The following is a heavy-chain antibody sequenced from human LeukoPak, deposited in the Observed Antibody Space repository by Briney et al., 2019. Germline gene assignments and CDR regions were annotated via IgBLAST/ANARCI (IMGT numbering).Heavy chain of an antibody. J-gene: IGHJ4*02. Sequence: GQPLKISCKASGYRFTVYWIGWVRQMPGKGLEWMGSIYPGDSDITYSPSFQGQVTISADKSISTAYLQWSSLKASDTAMYYCGRLSSYDSSGYYGFDSWGQGTLVTASS. CDR3: GRLSSYDSSGYYGFDS. CDR1: GYRFTVYW. CDR2: IYPGDSDI. V-gene: IGHV5-51*01. D-gene: IGHD3-22*01.